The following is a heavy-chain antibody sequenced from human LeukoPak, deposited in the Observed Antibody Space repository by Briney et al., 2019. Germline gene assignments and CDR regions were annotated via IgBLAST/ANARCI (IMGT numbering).Heavy chain of an antibody. CDR1: APSISIQY. CDR2: IYYSGST. CDR3: ARHRAEMATITDDALDI. J-gene: IGHJ3*02. Sequence: SECLSLTWPLDAPSISIQYCSWVRPPPGGWRGWVGYIYYSGSTNYSPYLKSRVTMSLDTSNNQRSLRLSSVTAADTAVFYCARHRAEMATITDDALDIWGQGTMVTVSS. V-gene: IGHV4-59*08. D-gene: IGHD5-24*01.